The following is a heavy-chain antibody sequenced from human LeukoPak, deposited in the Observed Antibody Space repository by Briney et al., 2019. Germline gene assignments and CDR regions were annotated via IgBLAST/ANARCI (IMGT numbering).Heavy chain of an antibody. D-gene: IGHD5-24*01. CDR3: ARWSPRRDGYNRPYYFDY. J-gene: IGHJ4*02. V-gene: IGHV1-46*01. Sequence: ASVKVSCKASGYTFTSYYTHWVRQAPGQGLEWMGIINPSGGSTSYAQKFQGRVTMTRDTSTSTVYMELSSLRSEDTAVYYCARWSPRRDGYNRPYYFDYWSQGTLVTVSS. CDR2: INPSGGST. CDR1: GYTFTSYY.